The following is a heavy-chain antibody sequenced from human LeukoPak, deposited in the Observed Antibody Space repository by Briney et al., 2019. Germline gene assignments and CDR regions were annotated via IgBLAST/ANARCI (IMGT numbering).Heavy chain of an antibody. CDR2: ISSSGSAI. CDR3: AVYRSGDYPDFVY. J-gene: IGHJ4*02. D-gene: IGHD6-19*01. V-gene: IGHV3-48*03. Sequence: GGSLRLSCAASGFTFSSYEMNWVRQAPGKGLEWVSYISSSGSAIYYADSVKGRFTISRDNAQNSLYLQMNSLRAEDTAVYYCAVYRSGDYPDFVYWGQETLVTVSS. CDR1: GFTFSSYE.